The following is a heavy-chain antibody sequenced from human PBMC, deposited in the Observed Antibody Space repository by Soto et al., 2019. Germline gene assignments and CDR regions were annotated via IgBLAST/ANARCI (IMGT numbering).Heavy chain of an antibody. CDR3: TTYTYGGCTV. V-gene: IGHV3-15*01. J-gene: IGHJ4*02. CDR1: GFSISNAW. D-gene: IGHD4-17*01. CDR2: IKRKTDGGTT. Sequence: EVQLVESGGGLVKPGGSLRLSCAASGFSISNAWMTWVRQAPGKGLEWVGRIKRKTDGGTTEYAAPVKGRFTISMDDSKNTLYLQMNSLKTEGTAVYYSTTYTYGGCTVWCQGTLVTVSS.